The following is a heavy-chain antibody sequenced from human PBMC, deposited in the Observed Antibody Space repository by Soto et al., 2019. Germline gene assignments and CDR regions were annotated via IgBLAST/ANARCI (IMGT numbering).Heavy chain of an antibody. CDR3: ARAAWISNRCYLRSAHRDV. Sequence: EVPLVESGGGMVKPGGYPRLYCAASGLTFSSYAMSWVRQATGKGLERVSSITETSLYIYYACSVKGRFTISIDKARNSLYLGLNSLGAEDTAVYYCARAAWISNRCYLRSAHRDVWGKGPTATFPS. CDR2: ITETSLYI. D-gene: IGHD2-2*01. J-gene: IGHJ6*03. CDR1: GLTFSSYA. V-gene: IGHV3-21*01.